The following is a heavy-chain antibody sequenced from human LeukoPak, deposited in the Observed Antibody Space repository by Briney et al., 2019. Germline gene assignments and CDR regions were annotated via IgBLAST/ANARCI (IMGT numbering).Heavy chain of an antibody. CDR3: ARDSGSHGDY. Sequence: ASVKVSCKASGYSFSDSGISWVRQAPGQGLEWMGRISAYNGKAAYAQRFLGRVTMTTDTSKSTAYMELGSLRTDDTAVYYCARDSGSHGDYWGQGTLVAVSS. V-gene: IGHV1-18*01. CDR1: GYSFSDSG. D-gene: IGHD1-26*01. J-gene: IGHJ4*02. CDR2: ISAYNGKA.